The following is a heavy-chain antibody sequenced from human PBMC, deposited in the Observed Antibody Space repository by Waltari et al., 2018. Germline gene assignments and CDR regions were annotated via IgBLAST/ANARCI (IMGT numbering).Heavy chain of an antibody. CDR1: GGSISSSSYY. CDR3: ARLPEVNSDILTGYSNWFDP. D-gene: IGHD3-9*01. CDR2: IYYSGST. Sequence: QLQLQESGPGLVKPSETLSLTCTVSGGSISSSSYYWGWIRQPPGKGLEWIGSIYYSGSTYYNPSLKSRVTISVDTSKNQFSLKLSSVTAADTAVYYCARLPEVNSDILTGYSNWFDPWGQGTLVTVSS. J-gene: IGHJ5*02. V-gene: IGHV4-39*01.